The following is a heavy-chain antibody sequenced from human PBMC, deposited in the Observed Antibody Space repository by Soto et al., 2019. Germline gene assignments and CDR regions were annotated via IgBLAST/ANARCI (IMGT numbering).Heavy chain of an antibody. Sequence: QVQLQQWGAGLLKPSETLSLTCAVYGGSFSGSYWNWIRQPPGKGLEWIGEINQSGSTNYNPSLKSRVTISVDTSKNQFCLKLSSVTAADSAVYYCARVVGSCGWYYGSFDIWGPGTMVTVSS. D-gene: IGHD6-19*01. V-gene: IGHV4-34*01. CDR3: ARVVGSCGWYYGSFDI. CDR2: INQSGST. J-gene: IGHJ3*02. CDR1: GGSFSGSY.